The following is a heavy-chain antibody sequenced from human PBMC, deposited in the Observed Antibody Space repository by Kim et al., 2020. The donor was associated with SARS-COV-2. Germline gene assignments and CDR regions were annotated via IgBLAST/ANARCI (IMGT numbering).Heavy chain of an antibody. Sequence: GGSLRLSCAASGFTFSSYWMHWVRQAPGKGLVWVSRVSTDGSTTSYADSVKGRFTISRDNAKNTLYLQMNSLRAEDTAVYYCARKSTHYYDYWVQGTLVT. D-gene: IGHD2-15*01. CDR1: GFTFSSYW. V-gene: IGHV3-74*01. CDR3: ARKSTHYYDY. CDR2: VSTDGSTT. J-gene: IGHJ4*02.